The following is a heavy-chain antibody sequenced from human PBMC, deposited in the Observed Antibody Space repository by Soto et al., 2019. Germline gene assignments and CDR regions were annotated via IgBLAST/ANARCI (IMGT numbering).Heavy chain of an antibody. CDR1: GYTFTGYY. CDR3: ARVPTPGIVGAPRAFDI. V-gene: IGHV1-2*02. D-gene: IGHD1-26*01. J-gene: IGHJ4*02. Sequence: ASVKVSCKASGYTFTGYYMHWVRQAPGQGLEWMGWINPNSGGTNYAQKFQGRVTMTRDTSISTAYMELSRLRSDDTAVYYCARVPTPGIVGAPRAFDIWGQGTLVTVSS. CDR2: INPNSGGT.